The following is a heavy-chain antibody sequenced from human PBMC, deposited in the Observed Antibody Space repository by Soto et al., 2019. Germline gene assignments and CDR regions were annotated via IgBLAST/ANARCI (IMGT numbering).Heavy chain of an antibody. J-gene: IGHJ5*02. V-gene: IGHV4-30-4*01. CDR3: ARAPGYYYDSSGYYT. CDR1: GGSISSGDYY. Sequence: SETLSLTCTVSGGSISSGDYYWSWIRQPPGKGLEWIGYIYYSGSTYYNPSLKSRVTISVDTSKNQFSLTLSSVTAADTAVYYCARAPGYYYDSSGYYTWGQGTLVTVSS. D-gene: IGHD3-22*01. CDR2: IYYSGST.